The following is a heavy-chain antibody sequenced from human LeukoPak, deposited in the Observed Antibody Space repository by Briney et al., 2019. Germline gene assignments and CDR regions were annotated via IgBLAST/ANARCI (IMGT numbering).Heavy chain of an antibody. D-gene: IGHD3-22*01. CDR1: GFTLSSYA. Sequence: GGSLRLSCAASGFTLSSYAMSWVRQAPGKGLEWVSAISDSGNTYHADSVKGRFTISRDSSKNTLYLQMNSLRAEDTAVYYCARDHYDSSGLDYWGRGTLVTVSS. J-gene: IGHJ4*02. CDR2: ISDSGNT. V-gene: IGHV3-23*01. CDR3: ARDHYDSSGLDY.